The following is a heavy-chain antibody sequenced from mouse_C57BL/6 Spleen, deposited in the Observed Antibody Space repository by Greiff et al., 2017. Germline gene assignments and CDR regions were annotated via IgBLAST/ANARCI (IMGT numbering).Heavy chain of an antibody. J-gene: IGHJ1*03. Sequence: QVQLQQSGPELVKPGASVKISCKASGYAFSSSWMNWVKQRPGKGLEWIGRIYPGDGDTNYNGKLKGKATLTADKSSSTAYMQLSSLTSEDYAVYFCARGYYGSSYGWYFDVWGTGTTVTVSS. CDR1: GYAFSSSW. CDR2: IYPGDGDT. V-gene: IGHV1-82*01. CDR3: ARGYYGSSYGWYFDV. D-gene: IGHD1-1*01.